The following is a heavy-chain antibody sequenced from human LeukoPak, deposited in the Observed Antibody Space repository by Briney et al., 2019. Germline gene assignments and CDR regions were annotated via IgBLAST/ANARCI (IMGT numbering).Heavy chain of an antibody. V-gene: IGHV1-18*04. CDR3: ARARGGQQLVHYDY. Sequence: GASVKVSCKAFGYTLSSYGITWVRQVPGQGLEWMGWISANNGNTNYAQKIQGRVTMTTDTSTSTAYMELRSLRSGDTAVYYCARARGGQQLVHYDYWGQGTLVTVSS. CDR1: GYTLSSYG. J-gene: IGHJ4*02. D-gene: IGHD6-13*01. CDR2: ISANNGNT.